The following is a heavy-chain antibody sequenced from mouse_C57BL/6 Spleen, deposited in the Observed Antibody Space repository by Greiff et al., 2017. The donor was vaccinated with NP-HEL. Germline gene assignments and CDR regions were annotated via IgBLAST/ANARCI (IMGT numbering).Heavy chain of an antibody. D-gene: IGHD1-1*01. CDR1: GYTFTSYW. Sequence: QVQLQQPGAELVKPGASVKLSCKASGYTFTSYWMHWVKQRPGQGLEWIGMIHPNSGSTNYNEKFKSKATLTVDKSSSTAYMQLSSLTSEDSAVYYCARGPSITTVVAPCAMDYWGQGTSVTVSS. CDR2: IHPNSGST. J-gene: IGHJ4*01. CDR3: ARGPSITTVVAPCAMDY. V-gene: IGHV1-64*01.